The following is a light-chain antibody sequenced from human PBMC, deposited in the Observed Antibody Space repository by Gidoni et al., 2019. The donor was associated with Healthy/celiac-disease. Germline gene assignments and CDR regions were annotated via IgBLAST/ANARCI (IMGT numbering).Light chain of an antibody. CDR1: SSDVGGYTY. CDR3: SSYTSSSTLDVV. Sequence: QSALTQPASVSGSPGQSITISCTGTSSDVGGYTYVSWYQQHPGKAPKLRIYDVSNRTSGVSNRFSGSKSGNTASLTISGLQAEDEADYYCSSYTSSSTLDVVFGGGTKLTVL. CDR2: DVS. V-gene: IGLV2-14*01. J-gene: IGLJ2*01.